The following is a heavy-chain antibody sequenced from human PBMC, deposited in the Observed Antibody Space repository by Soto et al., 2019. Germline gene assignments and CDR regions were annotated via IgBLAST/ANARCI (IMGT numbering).Heavy chain of an antibody. CDR3: AKTMLRYETYYYYMDV. CDR2: ISGSGGST. Sequence: GGSLRLSCAASGFTFSSYAMSWVRQAPGKGLEWVSAISGSGGSTYYADSVKGRFTISRDNSKNTLYLQMNSLRAEDTAVYYCAKTMLRYETYYYYMDVWGKGTTVTVS. CDR1: GFTFSSYA. V-gene: IGHV3-23*01. J-gene: IGHJ6*03. D-gene: IGHD3-10*02.